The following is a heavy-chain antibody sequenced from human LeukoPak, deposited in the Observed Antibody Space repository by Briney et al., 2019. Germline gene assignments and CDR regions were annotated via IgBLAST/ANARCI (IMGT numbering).Heavy chain of an antibody. CDR2: IIPIFGTA. CDR3: SRAETTVTTRNWCDP. D-gene: IGHD4-11*01. V-gene: IGHV1-69*13. Sequence: ASVKVSCKASGGTFSSYAISWVRQGPGQGLEWMGGIIPIFGTANYAQKFQGRVTITADESTSTAYMELSSLRSEDTAVYFCSRAETTVTTRNWCDPGRQDTLVTVSS. CDR1: GGTFSSYA. J-gene: IGHJ5*02.